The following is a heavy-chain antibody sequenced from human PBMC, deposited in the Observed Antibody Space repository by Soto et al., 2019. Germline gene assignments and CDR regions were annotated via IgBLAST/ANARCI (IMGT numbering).Heavy chain of an antibody. Sequence: GGSLRLSCAASGFTVSSNYMSWVRQAPGKGLEWVSVIYSGSSTYYADSVKGRFNISRDNSKNTLYHQKNSLRAEDTAVYYFARAVPTSCGGGSCYLGYLGQGSLVTVSS. CDR3: ARAVPTSCGGGSCYLGY. CDR1: GFTVSSNY. J-gene: IGHJ4*02. CDR2: IYSGSST. D-gene: IGHD2-15*01. V-gene: IGHV3-53*01.